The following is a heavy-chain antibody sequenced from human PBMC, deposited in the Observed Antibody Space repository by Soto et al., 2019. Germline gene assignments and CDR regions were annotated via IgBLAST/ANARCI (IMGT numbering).Heavy chain of an antibody. V-gene: IGHV3-13*05. Sequence: GGSLRLSCAASGFTFSSYDMHWVRQAPGKGLEWVSAIGTAGDPYYPGSVKGRFTISRENAKNSLYLQMNSLRAGDTAVYYCARARPYCSGGSCYSGSGAFDIWGQGTMVTVSS. CDR3: ARARPYCSGGSCYSGSGAFDI. CDR1: GFTFSSYD. D-gene: IGHD2-15*01. CDR2: IGTAGDP. J-gene: IGHJ3*02.